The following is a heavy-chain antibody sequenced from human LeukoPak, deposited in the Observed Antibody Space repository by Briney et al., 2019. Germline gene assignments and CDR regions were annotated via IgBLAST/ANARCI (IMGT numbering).Heavy chain of an antibody. CDR1: GFTFSSYA. V-gene: IGHV3-64*01. D-gene: IGHD3-22*01. CDR2: ISSNGGST. Sequence: PGGSLRLSCAASGFTFSSYAMHRVRQAPGKGLEYVSAISSNGGSTYYANSVKGRFTISRDNSKNTLYLQMGGLRAEDMAVYYCARDYYDSSGYYPSPLDYWGQGTLVTVSS. J-gene: IGHJ4*02. CDR3: ARDYYDSSGYYPSPLDY.